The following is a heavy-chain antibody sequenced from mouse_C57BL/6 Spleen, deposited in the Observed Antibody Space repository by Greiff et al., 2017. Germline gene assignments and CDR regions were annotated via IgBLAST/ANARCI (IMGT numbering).Heavy chain of an antibody. J-gene: IGHJ2*01. CDR3: ARVHGGNWAYFDY. D-gene: IGHD4-1*01. CDR2: IYPRSGNT. Sequence: VKLVESGAELARPGASVKLSCKASGYTFTSYGISWVKQRTGQGLEWIGEIYPRSGNTYYNEKFKGKATLTADKSSSTAYMELRSLTSEDSAVYFCARVHGGNWAYFDYWGQGTTRTVSS. CDR1: GYTFTSYG. V-gene: IGHV1-81*01.